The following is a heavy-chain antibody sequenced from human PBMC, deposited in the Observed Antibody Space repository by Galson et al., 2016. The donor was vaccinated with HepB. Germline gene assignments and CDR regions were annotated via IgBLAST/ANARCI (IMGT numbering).Heavy chain of an antibody. J-gene: IGHJ4*02. Sequence: TLSLTCTVSGASISRGGDYWTWIRQHPGKGLEWIAYIYYNGNTFYTPSLRIRLTISLHRYKNKFSLSVRDVTAADTAVYDWAREGNAGQSFDSWGQGTLVTVS. CDR1: GASISRGGDY. CDR2: IYYNGNT. V-gene: IGHV4-31*03. CDR3: AREGNAGQSFDS. D-gene: IGHD3-10*01.